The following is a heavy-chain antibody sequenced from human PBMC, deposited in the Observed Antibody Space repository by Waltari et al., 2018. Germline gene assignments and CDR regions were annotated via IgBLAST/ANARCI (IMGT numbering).Heavy chain of an antibody. V-gene: IGHV1-46*01. CDR1: GYTFTSYY. Sequence: QVQLVQSGAEVKKPGASVKVSCKASGYTFTSYYMHWVRQDPGQGLEWMGIINPSRGSTSYAQKVQGRVTMTRDTSTSTVYMELSSLRSEDTAVYDCAREEVSSAFDYWGQGTLVTVSS. CDR3: AREEVSSAFDY. J-gene: IGHJ4*02. D-gene: IGHD6-6*01. CDR2: INPSRGST.